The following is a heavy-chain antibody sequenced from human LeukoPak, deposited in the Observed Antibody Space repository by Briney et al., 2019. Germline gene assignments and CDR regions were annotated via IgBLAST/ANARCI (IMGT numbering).Heavy chain of an antibody. CDR3: ARDDSSSSGFDY. CDR1: GFTFSSYA. D-gene: IGHD6-6*01. V-gene: IGHV3-23*01. J-gene: IGHJ4*02. Sequence: GGSLRLSCAASGFTFSSYAMSWVRQAPGKGLEWVSAISGSGGSTYYADSVKGRFTISRDNSKNTPYLQMNSLRAEDTAVYYCARDDSSSSGFDYWGQGTLVTVSS. CDR2: ISGSGGST.